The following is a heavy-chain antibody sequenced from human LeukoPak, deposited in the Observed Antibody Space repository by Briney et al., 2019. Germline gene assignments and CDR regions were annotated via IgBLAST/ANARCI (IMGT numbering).Heavy chain of an antibody. Sequence: SETLSLTCAVSGGSISSGGYSWSWIRQPPGKGLEWIGYIYYSGSTYYNPSLKSRVTISVDTSKNQFSLKLSSVTAADTAVYYCARDLPTPDSSSWYRQWLGSNDAFDIWGQGTMVTVSS. CDR1: GGSISSGGYS. CDR3: ARDLPTPDSSSWYRQWLGSNDAFDI. D-gene: IGHD6-13*01. J-gene: IGHJ3*02. CDR2: IYYSGST. V-gene: IGHV4-30-4*07.